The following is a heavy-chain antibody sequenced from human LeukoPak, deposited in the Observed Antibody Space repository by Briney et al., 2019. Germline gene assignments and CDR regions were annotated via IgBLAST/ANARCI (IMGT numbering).Heavy chain of an antibody. J-gene: IGHJ4*02. CDR1: GGSFSGYY. Sequence: SETLSLTCAVYGGSFSGYYWSWIRQPPGKGLEWIGEINHSGSTNYNPSLKSRVTISADTSKNQFSLKLSSVTAADTAVYYCAAFPEAAAPGYDYWGQGTLVTVSS. V-gene: IGHV4-34*01. CDR3: AAFPEAAAPGYDY. D-gene: IGHD6-13*01. CDR2: INHSGST.